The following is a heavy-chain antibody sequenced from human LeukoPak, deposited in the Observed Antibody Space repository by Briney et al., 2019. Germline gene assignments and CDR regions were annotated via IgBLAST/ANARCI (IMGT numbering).Heavy chain of an antibody. CDR1: GFTFDTYA. CDR3: AKQDPPTSGSYP. J-gene: IGHJ5*02. D-gene: IGHD6-19*01. Sequence: GGSLRLSCAASGFTFDTYAMSWVRQAPGKGLEWASAISDSGGSTYYADSVKGRFTISRDNSKNTLYLQMNSLRAEDTAVYYCAKQDPPTSGSYPWGQGTLVTVSS. V-gene: IGHV3-23*01. CDR2: ISDSGGST.